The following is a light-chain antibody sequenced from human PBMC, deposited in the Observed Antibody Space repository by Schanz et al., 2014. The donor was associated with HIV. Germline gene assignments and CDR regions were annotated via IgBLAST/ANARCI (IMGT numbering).Light chain of an antibody. CDR1: SSNVGSNT. Sequence: QSVLTQPPSASGTPGQRVTISCSGSSSNVGSNTVNWYQHLPGTAPKLLMYANNQRASGVPDRFSGSGSGTSASLAITGLQSDDEADYYCAAWDGGLNGRVFGGGTKLTVL. V-gene: IGLV1-44*01. J-gene: IGLJ3*02. CDR3: AAWDGGLNGRV. CDR2: ANN.